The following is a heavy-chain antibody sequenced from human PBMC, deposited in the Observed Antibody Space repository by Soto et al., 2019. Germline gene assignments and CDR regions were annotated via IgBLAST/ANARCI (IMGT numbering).Heavy chain of an antibody. CDR2: VRDDADDA. Sequence: QVQLVESGGGGVQPGRSLRLSCAASGFTFVNYGMHWVRQAPGKGLECVAGVRDDADDAYYADSVKGRFTISRDNSKNTLYLQMSSLRAEDTSVYYCARPYSSNSNWFDPWGQGTLVTVSS. V-gene: IGHV3-33*01. J-gene: IGHJ5*02. D-gene: IGHD6-19*01. CDR3: ARPYSSNSNWFDP. CDR1: GFTFVNYG.